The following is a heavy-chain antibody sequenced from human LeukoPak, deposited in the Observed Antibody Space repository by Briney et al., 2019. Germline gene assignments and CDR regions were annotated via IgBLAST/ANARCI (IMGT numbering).Heavy chain of an antibody. CDR3: AKAPGSGYYFNY. J-gene: IGHJ4*02. CDR2: ISGSGGST. CDR1: GFTFSSYA. V-gene: IGHV3-23*01. D-gene: IGHD3-22*01. Sequence: GGSLSLSCAASGFTFSSYAMSWVRQAPAQGLERVSAISGSGGSTYYADSFKVRFTISRDNSKNTLYLQMNSLRAEDTAVYYCAKAPGSGYYFNYWGQGTLVTVSS.